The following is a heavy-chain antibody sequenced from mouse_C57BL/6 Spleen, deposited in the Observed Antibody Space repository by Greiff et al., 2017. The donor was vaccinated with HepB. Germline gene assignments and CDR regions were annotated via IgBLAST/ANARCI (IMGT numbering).Heavy chain of an antibody. Sequence: VQLQQPGAELVRPGSSVKLSCKASGYTFTSYWMHWVKQRPIQGLEWIGNIDPSDSETHYNQKFKDKATLTVDKSSSTAYMQLSSLTSEDSAVYYCARNGIYYGSSPFDYWGQGTTLTVSS. CDR3: ARNGIYYGSSPFDY. D-gene: IGHD1-1*01. J-gene: IGHJ2*01. CDR2: IDPSDSET. V-gene: IGHV1-52*01. CDR1: GYTFTSYW.